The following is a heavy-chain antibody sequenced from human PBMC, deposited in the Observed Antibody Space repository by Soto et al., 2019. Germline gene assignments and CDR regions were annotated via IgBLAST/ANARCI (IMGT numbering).Heavy chain of an antibody. CDR3: AHSIILGYDFWSGCYFDY. Sequence: SGPTLVNPTQTLTLTCTYSGFSLSTSGVGVGWIRQPPGKALEWLALIYWNDDKRYSPSLKSRLTITKDTSKNQVVLTMTNMDPVDTATYYCAHSIILGYDFWSGCYFDYWGQGTLVTVSS. V-gene: IGHV2-5*01. CDR1: GFSLSTSGVG. CDR2: IYWNDDK. J-gene: IGHJ4*02. D-gene: IGHD3-3*01.